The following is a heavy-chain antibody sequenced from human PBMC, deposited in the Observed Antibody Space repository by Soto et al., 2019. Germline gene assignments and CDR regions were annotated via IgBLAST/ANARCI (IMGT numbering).Heavy chain of an antibody. V-gene: IGHV3-30*03. CDR2: LSYEGSEE. CDR3: ALTRRSSLLEVAGPGFEY. CDR1: GFNFGAFG. Sequence: AGALRLSCAASGFNFGAFGMHWVRQAPGKGLEWLSVLSYEGSEEYYADSVRGRFTISRDNSKNTLFLQMDSLRVDHTGVYYCALTRRSSLLEVAGPGFEYWGQGTLVTVSS. D-gene: IGHD6-19*01. J-gene: IGHJ4*02.